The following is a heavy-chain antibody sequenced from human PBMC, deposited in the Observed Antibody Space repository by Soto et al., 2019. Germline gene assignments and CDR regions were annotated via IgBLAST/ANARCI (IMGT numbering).Heavy chain of an antibody. CDR3: ARDKDRLQLGGNYYYILDV. V-gene: IGHV1-69*12. D-gene: IGHD1-1*01. J-gene: IGHJ6*02. Sequence: QVQLVQSGAEVKNPGSSVKVSCKASGGTFSTSAISWVRQAPGQGLEWVGGIMPVFPTPDYAQNFQGRVTITADESPTTAYLELTSLRADDTAVYYCARDKDRLQLGGNYYYILDVWGQGTAITVSS. CDR1: GGTFSTSA. CDR2: IMPVFPTP.